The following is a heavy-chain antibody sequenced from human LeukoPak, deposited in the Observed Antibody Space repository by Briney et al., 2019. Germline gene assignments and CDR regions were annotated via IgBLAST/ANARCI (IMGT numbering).Heavy chain of an antibody. CDR3: TRDRSRAEDD. CDR2: INQGGSDK. Sequence: GGSLRLSCAASGFTFSGHWMSWVRQAPGKGLEWVANINQGGSDKYYVDSVKGRFTISRDNTNNLLYLQMNSLRGEDTAVYYCTRDRSRAEDDWGQGTLVTVSS. J-gene: IGHJ4*02. V-gene: IGHV3-7*01. CDR1: GFTFSGHW. D-gene: IGHD1-14*01.